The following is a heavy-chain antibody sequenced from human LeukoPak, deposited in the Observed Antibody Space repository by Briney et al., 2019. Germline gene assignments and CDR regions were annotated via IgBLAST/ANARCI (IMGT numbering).Heavy chain of an antibody. J-gene: IGHJ4*02. CDR2: IWYDGSNA. CDR1: GFTFSSHG. CDR3: ARGKPTRQLWLPPEDY. D-gene: IGHD5-18*01. Sequence: GGSLRLSCAASGFTFSSHGIHWVRQAPGKGLEWVALIWYDGSNAYYADSVKGRFTISRDNSKNTLFLQMNSLRAEDTAVYYCARGKPTRQLWLPPEDYWGQGTLVTVSS. V-gene: IGHV3-33*01.